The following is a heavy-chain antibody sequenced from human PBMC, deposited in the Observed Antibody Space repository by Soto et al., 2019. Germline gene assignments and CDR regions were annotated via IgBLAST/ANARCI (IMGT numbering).Heavy chain of an antibody. CDR2: IYYSGST. CDR3: ARRYSSSSSSAYYYYYGMDV. J-gene: IGHJ6*02. D-gene: IGHD6-6*01. V-gene: IGHV4-39*01. CDR1: GGSISSSSYY. Sequence: PSETLSLTCTVSGGSISSSSYYWGWIRQPPGKGLEWIGSIYYSGSTYYNPSLQSRVTISVDTSKNQFSLKLSSVTAADTAVYYCARRYSSSSSSAYYYYYGMDVWGQGTTVTVSS.